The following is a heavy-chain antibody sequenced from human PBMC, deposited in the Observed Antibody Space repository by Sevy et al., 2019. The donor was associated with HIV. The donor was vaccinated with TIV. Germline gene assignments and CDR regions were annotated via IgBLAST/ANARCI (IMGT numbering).Heavy chain of an antibody. J-gene: IGHJ3*02. CDR3: ASTDYYDSSGYYLYAFDM. CDR1: GGTFNSYA. Sequence: ASLKVSSKASGGTFNSYAISWVRQAPGQGLEWMGGIIPIFGTTNYGHKFQGRVTITADESTSTAYIELSSLRSEDTAVYYCASTDYYDSSGYYLYAFDMWGQGTMVTVSS. CDR2: IIPIFGTT. V-gene: IGHV1-69*13. D-gene: IGHD3-22*01.